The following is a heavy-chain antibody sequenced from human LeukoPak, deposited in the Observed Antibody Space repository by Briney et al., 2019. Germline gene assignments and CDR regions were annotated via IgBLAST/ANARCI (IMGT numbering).Heavy chain of an antibody. D-gene: IGHD3-16*02. V-gene: IGHV1-3*03. CDR2: INAGNGNT. CDR1: GYTFTSYY. J-gene: IGHJ4*02. Sequence: ASVKVSCKASGYTFTSYYMHWVRQAPGQRLEWMGWINAGNGNTKYSQEFQGRVTITRDTSASTAYMELSSLRSEDMAVYYCARGDDYVWGSYRPMGDYWGQGTLVTVSS. CDR3: ARGDDYVWGSYRPMGDY.